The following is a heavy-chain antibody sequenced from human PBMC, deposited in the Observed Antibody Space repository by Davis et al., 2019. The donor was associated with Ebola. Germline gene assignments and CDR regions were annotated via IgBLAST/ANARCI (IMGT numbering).Heavy chain of an antibody. V-gene: IGHV4-31*03. J-gene: IGHJ6*04. CDR3: ARDRWELPVSRYYGMDV. CDR2: IYYSGST. CDR1: GGSISSGGYY. D-gene: IGHD1-26*01. Sequence: LRLSCTVSGGSISSGGYYWSWIRQHPGKGLEWIGYIYYSGSTYYNPSLKSRVTISVDTSKNQFSLKLSSVTAADTAVYYCARDRWELPVSRYYGMDVWGKGTTVTVSS.